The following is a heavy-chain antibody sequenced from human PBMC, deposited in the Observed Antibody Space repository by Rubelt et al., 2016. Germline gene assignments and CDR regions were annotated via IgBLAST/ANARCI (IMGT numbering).Heavy chain of an antibody. CDR3: ARGNSGYDYGLDY. D-gene: IGHD5-12*01. CDR1: GYTFTGYY. Sequence: QVQLVQSGAEVKKPGASVKVSCKASGYTFTGYYMHWVRQAPGQGLEWMGWINPSSGGTNYAQKFQGRVTMTRDTSVRPAYMELSRLTSDDTAVYYCARGNSGYDYGLDYWGQGTLVTVSS. J-gene: IGHJ4*02. CDR2: INPSSGGT. V-gene: IGHV1-2*02.